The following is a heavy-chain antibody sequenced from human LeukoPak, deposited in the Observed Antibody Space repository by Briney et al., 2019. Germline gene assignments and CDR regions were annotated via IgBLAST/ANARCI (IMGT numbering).Heavy chain of an antibody. CDR3: ARIRELAAQSYYYYGMDV. D-gene: IGHD3-10*01. CDR2: ISYDGSNK. CDR1: GFTFSSYA. Sequence: GGSLRLSCAASGFTFSSYAMHWVRQAPGKGLEWVADISYDGSNKYYADSVKGRFTISRDNSKNTLYLQMNSLRAEDAAVYYCARIRELAAQSYYYYGMDVWGQGTTVTVSS. V-gene: IGHV3-30-3*01. J-gene: IGHJ6*02.